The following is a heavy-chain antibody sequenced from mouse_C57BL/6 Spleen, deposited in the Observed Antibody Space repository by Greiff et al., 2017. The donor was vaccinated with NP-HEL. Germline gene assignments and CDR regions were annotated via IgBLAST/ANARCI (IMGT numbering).Heavy chain of an antibody. CDR2: ISYDGSN. CDR1: GYSITSGYY. V-gene: IGHV3-6*01. CDR3: ARETLLLPYYFDY. D-gene: IGHD2-3*01. J-gene: IGHJ2*01. Sequence: EVQLQESGPGLVKPSQSLSLTCSVTGYSITSGYYWNWIRQFPGNKLEWMGYISYDGSNNYNPSLKNRISITRDTSKNQFFLKLNSVTTEDTATYYCARETLLLPYYFDYWGQGTTLTVSS.